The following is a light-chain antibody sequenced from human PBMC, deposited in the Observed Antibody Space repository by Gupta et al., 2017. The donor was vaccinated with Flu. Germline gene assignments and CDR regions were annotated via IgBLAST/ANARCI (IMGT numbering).Light chain of an antibody. J-gene: IGKJ1*01. CDR1: QGLVYSDGNTY. CDR2: QVS. CDR3: MQGAHWGWA. V-gene: IGKV2-30*01. Sequence: VPLGQPASISCRSSQGLVYSDGNTYLHWFQQRPGQSPRRLIYQVSYRDSGVPDRFSGSGSGTDFTLKISRVEAEDVGIYFCMQGAHWGWAFGQGTTVEIK.